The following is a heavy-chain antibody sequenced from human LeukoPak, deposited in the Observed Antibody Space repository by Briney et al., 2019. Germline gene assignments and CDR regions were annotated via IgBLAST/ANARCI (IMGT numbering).Heavy chain of an antibody. V-gene: IGHV3-74*01. Sequence: PGGSLRLSCAASGFIFRNYWMHWVRQAPGKGLVWVARINPNGITTTYTDSVKGRFTISRDNAKNTLYLQMNSLRVEDTVVHYCARDFAGDRDYWGQGTLVTVSS. CDR2: INPNGITT. CDR1: GFIFRNYW. J-gene: IGHJ4*02. D-gene: IGHD4-17*01. CDR3: ARDFAGDRDY.